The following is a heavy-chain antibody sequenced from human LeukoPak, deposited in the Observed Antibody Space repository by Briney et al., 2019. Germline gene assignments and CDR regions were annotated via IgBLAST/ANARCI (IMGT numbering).Heavy chain of an antibody. V-gene: IGHV1-18*01. J-gene: IGHJ4*02. CDR1: GYTFSSYA. CDR3: ARDTWLQLWVPFDY. D-gene: IGHD5-18*01. Sequence: ASVKVSCKASGYTFSSYAISWVRQAPGQGLEWMGWISTHKGYTNYAQKFQDRVTMTTDTSTSTAYMELRSLRSDDTAVYYCARDTWLQLWVPFDYWGQGTLVTVSS. CDR2: ISTHKGYT.